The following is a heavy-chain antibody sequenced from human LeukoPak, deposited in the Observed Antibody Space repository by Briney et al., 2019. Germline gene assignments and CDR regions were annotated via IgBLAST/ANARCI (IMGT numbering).Heavy chain of an antibody. Sequence: SETLSLTCTVSGDSFSTYYWSWIRQPAGKGLEWIGHIYTSGTTNYNPSLKSRVTMSIDTSKNQFSLKQSSVTAADTAVYYCARDRQWFGEPMEFDPWGQGTLVTVSS. CDR1: GDSFSTYY. V-gene: IGHV4-4*07. CDR3: ARDRQWFGEPMEFDP. CDR2: IYTSGTT. D-gene: IGHD3-10*01. J-gene: IGHJ5*02.